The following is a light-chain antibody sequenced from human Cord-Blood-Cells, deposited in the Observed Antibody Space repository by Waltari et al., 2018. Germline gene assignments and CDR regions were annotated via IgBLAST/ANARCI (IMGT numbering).Light chain of an antibody. CDR1: QSINSY. J-gene: IGKJ3*01. CDR2: PAS. CDR3: QQSYSTPFT. V-gene: IGKV1-39*01. Sequence: DIQMTQSPSSLSASVGDRVTITCRASQSINSYLNWYQQKPGNAPKLLIYPASSLQSGVPSRFSGSGSGTDFTLTISSLQPEDFATYYCQQSYSTPFTFGPGTKVDIK.